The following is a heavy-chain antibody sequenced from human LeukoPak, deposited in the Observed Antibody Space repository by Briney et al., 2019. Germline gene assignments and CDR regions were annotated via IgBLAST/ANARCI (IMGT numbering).Heavy chain of an antibody. D-gene: IGHD3-22*01. CDR3: ARGGMYYYDSSGYYNY. Sequence: SQTLSLTCTVSGDSISSGDYYWSWIRQPAGKGLEWIGRIYTSGSTNYNPSLKSRVTMSVDTSKNQFSLKLSSVTAADTAVYYCARGGMYYYDSSGYYNYWGQGTLVTVSS. CDR1: GDSISSGDYY. J-gene: IGHJ4*02. V-gene: IGHV4-61*02. CDR2: IYTSGST.